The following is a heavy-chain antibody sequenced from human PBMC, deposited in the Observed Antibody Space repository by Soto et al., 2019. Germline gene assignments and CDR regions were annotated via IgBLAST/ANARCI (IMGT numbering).Heavy chain of an antibody. CDR2: VHDTGTT. D-gene: IGHD6-6*01. V-gene: IGHV4-39*01. Sequence: QLQLQESGPGLVKPSETLSLTCAVSGGSVSSGGNYWGWIRQSPGKGLEWIGSVHDTGTTHYNPSLTSRVTISVDPSKNRFSLSVNSVTAADTAVYYCARGLSSPSAAGVWGQGTLVTVSS. J-gene: IGHJ4*02. CDR3: ARGLSSPSAAGV. CDR1: GGSVSSGGNY.